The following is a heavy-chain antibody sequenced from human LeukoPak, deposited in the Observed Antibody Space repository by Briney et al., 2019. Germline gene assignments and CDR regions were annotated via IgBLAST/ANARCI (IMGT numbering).Heavy chain of an antibody. CDR2: ISAYNGNT. Sequence: GASVKVSCKASGYTFTSYGISWVRQAPGQGLEWMGWISAYNGNTNYAQKLQGRVTMTTDTSTSTAYMELRSLRSDGTAVYYCARDMGPIAAAGVFDYWGQGTLVTVSS. J-gene: IGHJ4*02. D-gene: IGHD6-13*01. V-gene: IGHV1-18*01. CDR1: GYTFTSYG. CDR3: ARDMGPIAAAGVFDY.